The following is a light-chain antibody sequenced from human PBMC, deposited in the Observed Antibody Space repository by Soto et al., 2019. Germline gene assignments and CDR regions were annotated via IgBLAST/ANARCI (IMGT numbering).Light chain of an antibody. CDR3: QQYSSSPVT. Sequence: EIVLAQSPGTLSLSPGERATLSCRASQRVSNTYLAWYQQKPGQAPRLLIYGVSSRATGIPDRFSGSGSGTDFTLTISRLEPEDVAVYSCQQYSSSPVTFGGGTTVEIK. V-gene: IGKV3-20*01. CDR2: GVS. J-gene: IGKJ4*01. CDR1: QRVSNTY.